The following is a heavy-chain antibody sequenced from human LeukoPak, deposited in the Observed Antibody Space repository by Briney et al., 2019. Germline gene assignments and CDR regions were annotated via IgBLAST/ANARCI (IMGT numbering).Heavy chain of an antibody. Sequence: GGSLRLSCAASGFTFSVYYMSWIRQAPGKGLEWVSYISSSGSTIYYADSVKGRFTISRDNAKNSLYLQMNSLRAEDTAVYYCATPQARPTAYYFYGMDVWGQGTTVTVSS. J-gene: IGHJ6*02. D-gene: IGHD5-18*01. CDR1: GFTFSVYY. CDR3: ATPQARPTAYYFYGMDV. V-gene: IGHV3-11*01. CDR2: ISSSGSTI.